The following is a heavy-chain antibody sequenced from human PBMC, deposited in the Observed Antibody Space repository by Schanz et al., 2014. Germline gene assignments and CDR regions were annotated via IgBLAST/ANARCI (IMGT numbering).Heavy chain of an antibody. CDR2: INPNSGGT. J-gene: IGHJ4*02. CDR3: ARDRAYYYESSGDVGY. V-gene: IGHV1-2*02. D-gene: IGHD3-22*01. Sequence: QVQLVQSGAEVKKPGASVKVSCKASGYTFTGYSMHWVRQAPGQGLEWMGWINPNSGGTNYAQNFQGRVTMTSDTSISTAYMELSRLRSDDTAVYYCARDRAYYYESSGDVGYWGQGTLVTVSS. CDR1: GYTFTGYS.